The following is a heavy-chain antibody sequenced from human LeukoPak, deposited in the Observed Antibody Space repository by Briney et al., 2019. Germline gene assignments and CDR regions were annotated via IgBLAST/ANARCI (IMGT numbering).Heavy chain of an antibody. V-gene: IGHV4-59*01. CDR3: ARENDYGDRFDY. D-gene: IGHD4-17*01. Sequence: SETLSLTCTVSGGSISSYYWSWIRQPPGKGLEWIRYIYYSGSTNYNPSLKSRVTISVDTSKNQFSLKLSSVTAADTAVYYCARENDYGDRFDYWGQGTLVTVSS. J-gene: IGHJ4*02. CDR1: GGSISSYY. CDR2: IYYSGST.